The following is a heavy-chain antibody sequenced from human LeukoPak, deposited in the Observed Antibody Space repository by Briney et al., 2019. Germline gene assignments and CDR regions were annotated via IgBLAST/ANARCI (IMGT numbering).Heavy chain of an antibody. CDR1: GFTFSSSD. V-gene: IGHV3-30*18. CDR3: AKASSNYFYYFEY. CDR2: ISYDATNK. Sequence: GGSLRLSCAASGFTFSSSDMHWVRQAPGKGLEWVAVISYDATNKYYADSVKGRFTLSRDNSKNTLYLQTNTLRDEDTAVYCCAKASSNYFYYFEYWGQGTLVAVSS. D-gene: IGHD2/OR15-2a*01. J-gene: IGHJ4*02.